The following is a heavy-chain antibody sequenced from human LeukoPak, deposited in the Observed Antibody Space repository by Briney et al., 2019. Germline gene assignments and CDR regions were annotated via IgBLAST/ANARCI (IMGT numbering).Heavy chain of an antibody. Sequence: VGCLRLSCAASGLAFSSDSMNWGRQAPGKGLEWGSSISSSSSYIYYADSVKGRFTISRDNAKNSLYLQTNSRRAEDTAVYYCAREVILSYYYYGMDVWGQGTTVTVSS. CDR2: ISSSSSYI. CDR3: AREVILSYYYYGMDV. D-gene: IGHD2-15*01. V-gene: IGHV3-21*01. J-gene: IGHJ6*02. CDR1: GLAFSSDS.